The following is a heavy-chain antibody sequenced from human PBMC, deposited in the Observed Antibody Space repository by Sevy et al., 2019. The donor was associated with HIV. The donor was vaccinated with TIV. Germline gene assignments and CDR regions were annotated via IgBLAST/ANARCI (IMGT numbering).Heavy chain of an antibody. CDR3: VRAIPLAASH. Sequence: GGSLRLSCEASAINIRDYWMNWVRQAPGKGLEWVANINPDGSKIYYAESVKGRFTISRDSAKNSVFLQMTSLIAEDTAVYYCVRAIPLAASHWGQGMLVTVSS. V-gene: IGHV3-7*02. J-gene: IGHJ4*02. CDR1: AINIRDYW. D-gene: IGHD2-15*01. CDR2: INPDGSKI.